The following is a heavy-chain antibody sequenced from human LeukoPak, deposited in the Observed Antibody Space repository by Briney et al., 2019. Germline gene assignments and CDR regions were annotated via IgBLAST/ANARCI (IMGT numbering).Heavy chain of an antibody. J-gene: IGHJ4*02. CDR1: GGSISPYF. V-gene: IGHV4-59*08. CDR3: ARRQTYFDY. Sequence: SETLSLTCTVSGGSISPYFWSWIRQPPGKGLEWIGYIYYSGSTNYNPSLKSRVTISVDTSKNQFSLKLSSVTAADTAVYYCARRQTYFDYWGQGTLVAVSS. CDR2: IYYSGST.